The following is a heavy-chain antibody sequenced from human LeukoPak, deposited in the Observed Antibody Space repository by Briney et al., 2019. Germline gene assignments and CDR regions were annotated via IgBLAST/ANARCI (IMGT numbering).Heavy chain of an antibody. CDR2: ISYDGSNK. V-gene: IGHV3-30-3*01. CDR1: GFTFSSYA. CDR3: AREDYGEGHPIDY. Sequence: GRSLRLSCAASGFTFSSYAMHWVRQAPGKGLEWVAVISYDGSNKYYADSVKGRFTISRDNSKNTLYLQMDSLRAEDTAVYYCAREDYGEGHPIDYWGQGTLVTVSS. J-gene: IGHJ4*02. D-gene: IGHD4-17*01.